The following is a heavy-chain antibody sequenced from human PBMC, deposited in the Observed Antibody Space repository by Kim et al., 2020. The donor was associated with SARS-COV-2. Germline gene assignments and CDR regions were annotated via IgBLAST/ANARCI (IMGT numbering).Heavy chain of an antibody. Sequence: GGSLRLSCAASGFTFSSYAMHWVRQAPGKGLEWVAVISYDGSNKYYADSVKGRFTISRDNSKNTLYLQMNSLRAEDTAVYYCARDRSSKGPVDYWGQGTLVTVSS. CDR1: GFTFSSYA. D-gene: IGHD3-10*01. CDR2: ISYDGSNK. V-gene: IGHV3-30-3*01. CDR3: ARDRSSKGPVDY. J-gene: IGHJ4*02.